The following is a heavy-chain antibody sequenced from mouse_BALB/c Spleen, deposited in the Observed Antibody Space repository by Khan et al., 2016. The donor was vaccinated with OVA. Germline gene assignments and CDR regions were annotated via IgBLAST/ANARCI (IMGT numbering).Heavy chain of an antibody. CDR2: IYTYTGEP. Sequence: QIQLVQSGPDLKKPGETVKISCKASGYTFTNYGINWVKQAPGKGLKWMGWIYTYTGEPTYADDFKGRFAFSLETSASTAYLQINNHKNGDTDTYFCARGGRRAMDYWGQGTSVTVSS. D-gene: IGHD3-3*01. CDR3: ARGGRRAMDY. CDR1: GYTFTNYG. V-gene: IGHV9-3-1*01. J-gene: IGHJ4*01.